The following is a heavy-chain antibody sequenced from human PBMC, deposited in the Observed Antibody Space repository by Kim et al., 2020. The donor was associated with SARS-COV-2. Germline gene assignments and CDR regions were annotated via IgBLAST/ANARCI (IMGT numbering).Heavy chain of an antibody. CDR3: ARDRQRAGTGVDY. CDR1: GDSVSSNSAA. D-gene: IGHD6-19*01. CDR2: TYYRSKWYT. Sequence: SQTLSLTCDISGDSVSSNSAAWNWIRQSPSRGLEWLGRTYYRSKWYTDYALSVKGRITINPDTSKNQFPLQLNPVTPEDTAVYYCARDRQRAGTGVDYWGQGTLVTVSS. J-gene: IGHJ4*02. V-gene: IGHV6-1*01.